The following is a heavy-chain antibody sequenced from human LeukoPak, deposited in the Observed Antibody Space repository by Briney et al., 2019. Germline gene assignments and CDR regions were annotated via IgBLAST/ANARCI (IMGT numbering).Heavy chain of an antibody. CDR1: GGSISSYY. J-gene: IGHJ4*02. D-gene: IGHD2-21*02. CDR2: IYYSGST. CDR3: AATFNCGGDCYGFDY. V-gene: IGHV4-59*08. Sequence: PSETLSLTCTVSGGSISSYYWSWIRQPPGKGLEWIGYIYYSGSTNYNPSLKSRVTIPVDTSKNQFSLKLSSVTAADTAVYYCAATFNCGGDCYGFDYWGQGTLVTVSS.